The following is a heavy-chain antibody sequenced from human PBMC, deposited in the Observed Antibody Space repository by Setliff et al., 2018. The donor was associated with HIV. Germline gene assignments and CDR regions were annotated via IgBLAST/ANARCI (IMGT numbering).Heavy chain of an antibody. V-gene: IGHV4-38-2*02. CDR3: VRVSSSGYYGEGAFDI. D-gene: IGHD3-22*01. CDR2: IYNTGRT. J-gene: IGHJ3*02. CDR1: GGSITRGSY. Sequence: ASETLSLTCTVSGGSITRGSYWGWVRQPPGKGLEWLGHIYNTGRTYDNPTLKSRVTISVDTSKNQFSLELTSVTAADTAVFYCVRVSSSGYYGEGAFDIWGQGTVVTVSS.